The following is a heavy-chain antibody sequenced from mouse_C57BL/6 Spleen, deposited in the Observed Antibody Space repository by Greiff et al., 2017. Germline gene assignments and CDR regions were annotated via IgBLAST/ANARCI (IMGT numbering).Heavy chain of an antibody. J-gene: IGHJ4*01. V-gene: IGHV5-9-1*02. CDR1: GFTFSSYA. D-gene: IGHD2-5*01. CDR3: TRDCDYSNSYAMDY. CDR2: ISSGGDYI. Sequence: EVKLVESGEGLVKPGGSLKLSCAASGFTFSSYAMSWVRQTPEKRLEWVAYISSGGDYIYYADTVKGRFTISRDNARNTLYLQMSSLKSEDTAMYYCTRDCDYSNSYAMDYWGQGTSVTVSS.